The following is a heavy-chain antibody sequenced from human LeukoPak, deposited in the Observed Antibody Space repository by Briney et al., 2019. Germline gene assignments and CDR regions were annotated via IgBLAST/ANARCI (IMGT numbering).Heavy chain of an antibody. CDR3: ARLSETPAYYYSSGYYHSAY. J-gene: IGHJ4*02. Sequence: ASVKVSCKASGYTFTGYDINWVRQAAGQGLKWMGWMNPDTGNTGYAQKFQGRVTMTRDTSKGTAYMELNSLRSEDTAVYYCARLSETPAYYYSSGYYHSAYWGQGTLVTVSS. V-gene: IGHV1-8*01. CDR1: GYTFTGYD. CDR2: MNPDTGNT. D-gene: IGHD3-22*01.